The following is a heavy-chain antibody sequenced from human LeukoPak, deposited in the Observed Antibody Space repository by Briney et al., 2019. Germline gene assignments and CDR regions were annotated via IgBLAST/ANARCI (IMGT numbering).Heavy chain of an antibody. D-gene: IGHD2-8*02. CDR1: GGSISSYY. CDR2: ISDIGSI. Sequence: VKPSETLSLTCTVSGGSISSYYGSWIRQPPGKGLEWIAYISDIGSINYNPSLKSRVTISLGTSKNQFSLKLSSVTAADTAVYYCAGHHPRNTVDFWGQGTLVTVSS. CDR3: AGHHPRNTVDF. V-gene: IGHV4-59*08. J-gene: IGHJ4*02.